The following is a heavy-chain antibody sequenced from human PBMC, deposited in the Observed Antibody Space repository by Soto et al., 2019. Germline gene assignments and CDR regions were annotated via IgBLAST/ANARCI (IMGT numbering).Heavy chain of an antibody. CDR1: GASISGFY. D-gene: IGHD1-1*01. Sequence: SETLSLTCTVSGASISGFYWSWIRKSAGKGLEWIGRIYATGTTDYNPPLKSRVMMSVDTSKKQFSLKLRSVTAADTAVYYCVRDGTKTLRDWFDPWGQGISVTVSS. J-gene: IGHJ5*02. CDR2: IYATGTT. V-gene: IGHV4-4*07. CDR3: VRDGTKTLRDWFDP.